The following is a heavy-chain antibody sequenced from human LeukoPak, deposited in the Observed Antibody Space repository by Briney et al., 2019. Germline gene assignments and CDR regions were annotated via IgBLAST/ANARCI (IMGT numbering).Heavy chain of an antibody. CDR2: IKSGTDT. Sequence: PGGSLRLSCAASGFTISTKYMSWVRQAPGKGLEWVSVIKSGTDTRYADSVKGRFTISRDNSKNTLYLQMNSPRAEDTAVYYCAREGVYDSSGYNDAFDIWGQGTMVTVSS. D-gene: IGHD3-22*01. V-gene: IGHV3-53*01. J-gene: IGHJ3*02. CDR1: GFTISTKY. CDR3: AREGVYDSSGYNDAFDI.